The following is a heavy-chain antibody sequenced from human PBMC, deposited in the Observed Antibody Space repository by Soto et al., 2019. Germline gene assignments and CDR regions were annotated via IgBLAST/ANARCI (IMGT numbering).Heavy chain of an antibody. D-gene: IGHD2-2*01. CDR2: ISYDGSNK. J-gene: IGHJ4*02. Sequence: QVQLVESGGGVVQPGRSLRLSCAASGFTFSSYGMHWVRQAPGKGLEWVEVISYDGSNKYYADSVKGRFTISRDNSKNTLYLQTNSLRAEATAVYYCAKVASPRDQLAVDYCGQGTLVTVSS. CDR3: AKVASPRDQLAVDY. V-gene: IGHV3-30*18. CDR1: GFTFSSYG.